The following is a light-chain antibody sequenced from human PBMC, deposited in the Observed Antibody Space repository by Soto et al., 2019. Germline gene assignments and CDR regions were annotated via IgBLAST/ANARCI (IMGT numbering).Light chain of an antibody. CDR2: GAS. V-gene: IGKV3-20*01. J-gene: IGKJ5*01. CDR3: QQYGSSPIT. CDR1: QSVSSN. Sequence: IEMTDSPDILSVSLWERATLSCRASQSVSSNLVWYQHRPGQAPRLLIYGASSRATGIPDRFSGSGSGTDFTLTISRLEPEDFAVDYCQQYGSSPITFGQVTRLEIK.